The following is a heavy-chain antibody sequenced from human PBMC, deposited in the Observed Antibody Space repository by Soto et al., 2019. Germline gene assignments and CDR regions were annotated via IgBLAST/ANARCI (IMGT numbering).Heavy chain of an antibody. CDR1: GGSISSYY. CDR3: ARLVGKTRGGSSSNFDY. J-gene: IGHJ4*02. V-gene: IGHV4-59*01. Sequence: SETLSLTCTVPGGSISSYYWSWIRQPPGKGLEWIGYIYYSGSTNYNPSLKSRVTISVDTSKNQFSLKLSSVTAADTAVYYCARLVGKTRGGSSSNFDYWGQGTLVTVS. CDR2: IYYSGST. D-gene: IGHD6-6*01.